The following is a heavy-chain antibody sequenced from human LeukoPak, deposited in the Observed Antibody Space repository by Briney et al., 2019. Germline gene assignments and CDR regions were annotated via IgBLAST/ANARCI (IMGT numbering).Heavy chain of an antibody. V-gene: IGHV4-38-2*02. CDR2: IYYSGST. D-gene: IGHD2-2*01. J-gene: IGHJ4*02. CDR3: ARALYCSTTSCPFDY. Sequence: SETLSLTCTVSGYSLSSNYYWGWIRQPPGQGLEWIGNIYYSGSTYHNPSLKSRVTISVDTSKNQFSLKLSSVTAADTAVYYCARALYCSTTSCPFDYWGQGTLVTVSS. CDR1: GYSLSSNYY.